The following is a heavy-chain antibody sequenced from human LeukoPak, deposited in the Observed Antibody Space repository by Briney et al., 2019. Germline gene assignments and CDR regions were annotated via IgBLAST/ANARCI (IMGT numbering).Heavy chain of an antibody. J-gene: IGHJ4*02. V-gene: IGHV1-2*05. D-gene: IGHD6-13*01. Sequence: ASVKVSCKASGHTSTTYAIHWVRQAPGQGLEWMGRINPNSGGTNYAQKFQGRVTMTRDTSISTAYMELSRLRSDDTDVYYCARDQDSIAAAASSPFDYWGQGTLVTVSS. CDR2: INPNSGGT. CDR3: ARDQDSIAAAASSPFDY. CDR1: GHTSTTYA.